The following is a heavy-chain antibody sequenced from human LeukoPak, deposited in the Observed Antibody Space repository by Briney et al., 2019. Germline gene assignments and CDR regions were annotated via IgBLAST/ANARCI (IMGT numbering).Heavy chain of an antibody. V-gene: IGHV4-4*02. Sequence: SETLSLTCDVSGGSISNTNWWSWVRQPPGQGLEWIGEVSLAGPTNYNPSLNGRATMSLDESSNQLSLKLTSVTAADTAIYYCSRESGAFCPFGYWGQGTLVIVPS. J-gene: IGHJ4*02. D-gene: IGHD1-26*01. CDR1: GGSISNTNW. CDR2: VSLAGPT. CDR3: SRESGAFCPFGY.